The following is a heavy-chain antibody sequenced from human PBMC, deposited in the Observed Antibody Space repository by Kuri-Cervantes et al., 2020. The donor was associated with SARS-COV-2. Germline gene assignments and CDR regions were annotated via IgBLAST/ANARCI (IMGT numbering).Heavy chain of an antibody. V-gene: IGHV3-30*04. CDR2: ISYDGSNK. CDR3: AREGMVATSLGH. D-gene: IGHD5-12*01. Sequence: GESLKISCAASGLTFSSYAMHWVRQAPGKGLEWVAVISYDGSNKYYADSVKGRFTISRDNSKNTLYLQMNSLRAEDTAVYYCAREGMVATSLGHWGQATLTVSS. CDR1: GLTFSSYA. J-gene: IGHJ4*02.